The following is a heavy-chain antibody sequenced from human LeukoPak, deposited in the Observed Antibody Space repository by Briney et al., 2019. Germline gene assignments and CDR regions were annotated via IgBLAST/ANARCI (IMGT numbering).Heavy chain of an antibody. CDR1: GGSISSYY. V-gene: IGHV4-59*01. CDR3: AIYARSYPWFDP. CDR2: IYYSGSA. D-gene: IGHD3-10*01. Sequence: SETLSLTCTVSGGSISSYYWSWIRQPPGKGLEWIGYIYYSGSANYNPSLKSRVTISVDTSRNQFSLKLSSVTAADTALYYCAIYARSYPWFDPWGQGALVTVSS. J-gene: IGHJ5*02.